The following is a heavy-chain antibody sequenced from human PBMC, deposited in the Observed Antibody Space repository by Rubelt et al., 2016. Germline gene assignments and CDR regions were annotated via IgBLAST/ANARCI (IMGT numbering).Heavy chain of an antibody. CDR1: GYTFTSYG. V-gene: IGHV1-18*01. CDR2: ISAYNGNT. Sequence: QVQLVQSGAEVKKPGASVKVSCKASGYTFTSYGISWVRQAPGQGLECMGWISAYNGNTNYAQRLHGRVTMTTDTSTSTAYMEPRSVGADDTAVNYCASGGIAARLFDYGGQGTLVTVSS. CDR3: ASGGIAARLFDY. D-gene: IGHD6-6*01. J-gene: IGHJ4*02.